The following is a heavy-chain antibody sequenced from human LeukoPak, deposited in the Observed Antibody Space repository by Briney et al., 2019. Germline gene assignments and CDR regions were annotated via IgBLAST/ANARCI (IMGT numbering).Heavy chain of an antibody. J-gene: IGHJ3*02. V-gene: IGHV3-74*01. D-gene: IGHD1-26*01. CDR3: ARGGSPPEALGDTFDI. CDR2: ISSDGSST. CDR1: GFTFSHYW. Sequence: GGSLRLSCAASGFTFSHYWMHWVRQGPGKGLVWVSRISSDGSSTRYADSVKGRFTISRDNAKNTLYLQMNSLRAEDTAVYYCARGGSPPEALGDTFDIWGQGTMVTASS.